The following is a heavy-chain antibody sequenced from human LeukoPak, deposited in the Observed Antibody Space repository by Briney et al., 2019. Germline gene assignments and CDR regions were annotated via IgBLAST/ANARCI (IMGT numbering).Heavy chain of an antibody. CDR1: GFTCCNFW. D-gene: IGHD1-1*01. CDR3: GRGDDFSGDY. J-gene: IGHJ4*02. Sequence: PGVSLTLSCAASGFTCCNFWMRWVPSAPGRGLEWVANIHPEGNEKYHVESVEGRFTISRDNIKNSLFLQMHGLRVEDSGVYYCGRGDDFSGDYWGQGPLVTVSS. CDR2: IHPEGNEK. V-gene: IGHV3-7*04.